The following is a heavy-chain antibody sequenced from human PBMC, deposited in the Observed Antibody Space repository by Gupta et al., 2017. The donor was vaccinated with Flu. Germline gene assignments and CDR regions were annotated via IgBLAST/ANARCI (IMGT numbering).Heavy chain of an antibody. Sequence: EVQLVESGGGLVQPGGSLRLSCAASGFAFSSYDMHWVRQATGKGLEWVSAIGTAGDTYYPGSVKGRFTISRENAKNSLYLQMNSLRAGDTAVYYCARGATSQGHDAFDIWGQGTMVTVSS. CDR2: IGTAGDT. CDR1: GFAFSSYD. J-gene: IGHJ3*02. V-gene: IGHV3-13*01. D-gene: IGHD1-1*01. CDR3: ARGATSQGHDAFDI.